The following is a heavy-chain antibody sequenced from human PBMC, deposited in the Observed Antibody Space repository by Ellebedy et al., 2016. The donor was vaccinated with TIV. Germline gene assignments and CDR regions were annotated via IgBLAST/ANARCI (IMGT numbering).Heavy chain of an antibody. CDR2: INAGNGNT. Sequence: ASVKVSCXASGYTLTSHTIDWVRQAPGQRLEWLGWINAGNGNTKYSQKFQGRVTITRDTSASTVYMEMSSLRSEDTAVFYCARDPEGAYYYGSGKFDYWGQGTLVTVSS. J-gene: IGHJ4*02. D-gene: IGHD3-10*01. CDR3: ARDPEGAYYYGSGKFDY. V-gene: IGHV1-3*01. CDR1: GYTLTSHT.